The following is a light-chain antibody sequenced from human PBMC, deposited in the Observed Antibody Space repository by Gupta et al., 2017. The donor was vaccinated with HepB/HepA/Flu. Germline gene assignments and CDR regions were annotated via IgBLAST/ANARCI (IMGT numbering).Light chain of an antibody. CDR3: AAWDDSLNGRV. V-gene: IGLV1-44*01. CDR2: TNN. Sequence: QSVLTQPPSASETPGQRVTISCSGSSSNIGSNTVNWYQQLPGTAPKLLIYTNNQRPSGVPDRFSGSKSGTSASLASSGLQSEDEADYYCAAWDDSLNGRVFGGGTKLTVL. CDR1: SSNIGSNT. J-gene: IGLJ3*02.